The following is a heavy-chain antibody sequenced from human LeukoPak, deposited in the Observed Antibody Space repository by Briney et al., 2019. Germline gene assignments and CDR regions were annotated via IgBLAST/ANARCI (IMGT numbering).Heavy chain of an antibody. CDR2: IYHSGST. CDR3: ARGVPVTD. J-gene: IGHJ4*02. Sequence: SETLSLTCAVYGGSFSGYYWSWIRQPPGKGLEWIGYIYHSGSTYYNPSLKSRVTISVDRSKNQFSLKLSSVTAADTAVYYCARGVPVTDWGQGTLVTVSS. D-gene: IGHD3-10*01. V-gene: IGHV4-34*01. CDR1: GGSFSGYY.